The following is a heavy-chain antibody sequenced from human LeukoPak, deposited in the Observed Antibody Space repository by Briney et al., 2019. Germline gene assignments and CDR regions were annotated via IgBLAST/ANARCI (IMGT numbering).Heavy chain of an antibody. J-gene: IGHJ6*02. V-gene: IGHV3-23*01. Sequence: GGSLRLSCAASGFIFSSYAMSWVRQAPGKGLEWVSAISGSGGSTYYADSVKGRFTISRDSSKNTLYLQMNSLRAEDTAVYYCAKEGRSSHFYYGMDVWGQGTTVTVSS. CDR1: GFIFSSYA. D-gene: IGHD3-16*02. CDR2: ISGSGGST. CDR3: AKEGRSSHFYYGMDV.